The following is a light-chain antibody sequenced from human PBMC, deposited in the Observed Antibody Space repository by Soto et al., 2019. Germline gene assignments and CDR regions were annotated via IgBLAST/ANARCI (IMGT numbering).Light chain of an antibody. J-gene: IGLJ1*01. V-gene: IGLV2-8*01. CDR1: SSDVGGYNY. Sequence: QSVLTQPPSASGSPGQSVTISCTGTSSDVGGYNYVSWYQQHPGKAPKLMIHEVSKRPSGVPDRFSGSKSGNTASLTVSGLQDEDEADYYCSSYAGSNNFGVFGTGTKVTVL. CDR2: EVS. CDR3: SSYAGSNNFGV.